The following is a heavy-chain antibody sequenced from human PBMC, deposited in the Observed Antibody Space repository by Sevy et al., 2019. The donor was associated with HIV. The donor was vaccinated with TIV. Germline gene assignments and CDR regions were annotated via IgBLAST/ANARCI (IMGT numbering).Heavy chain of an antibody. D-gene: IGHD6-13*01. Sequence: GGSLRLSCAVSGLTFDDYAMHWVRQAPGKGLEWVSLISWDGGSTYYADSVKGRFTISRDNSKNSLYLQMNSLRAEDTALYYCAKPYRLAVAGDYYYSGMDVWGQGTTVTVSS. CDR2: ISWDGGST. J-gene: IGHJ6*02. V-gene: IGHV3-43D*03. CDR3: AKPYRLAVAGDYYYSGMDV. CDR1: GLTFDDYA.